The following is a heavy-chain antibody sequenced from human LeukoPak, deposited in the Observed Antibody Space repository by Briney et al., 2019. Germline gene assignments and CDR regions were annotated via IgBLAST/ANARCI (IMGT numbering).Heavy chain of an antibody. Sequence: SETLSLTCTVSGGSISSYYWGWIRQPPGKGLEWIGSIYYSGSTYYNPSLKSRVTISVDTSKNQFSLRLSSVTAADTAVYYCASNWSDFDYWGQGILVTVSS. D-gene: IGHD1-1*01. CDR1: GGSISSYY. CDR2: IYYSGST. J-gene: IGHJ4*02. V-gene: IGHV4-39*07. CDR3: ASNWSDFDY.